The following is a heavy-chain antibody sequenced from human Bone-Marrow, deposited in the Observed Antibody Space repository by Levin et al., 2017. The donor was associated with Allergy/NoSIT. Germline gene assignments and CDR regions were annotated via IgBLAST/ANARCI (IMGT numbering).Heavy chain of an antibody. CDR1: GFTFSSYT. Sequence: GESLKISCAASGFTFSSYTMTWVRQAPGKGLEWVSTMRYSGDTTYYADSVKGRFTISRDSSKDTLFLQMNSLRAEDTAVYYCAKGLSSGCPFRAFGMWGQGTLVTVSS. J-gene: IGHJ3*02. CDR3: AKGLSSGCPFRAFGM. CDR2: MRYSGDTT. D-gene: IGHD1-26*01. V-gene: IGHV3-23*01.